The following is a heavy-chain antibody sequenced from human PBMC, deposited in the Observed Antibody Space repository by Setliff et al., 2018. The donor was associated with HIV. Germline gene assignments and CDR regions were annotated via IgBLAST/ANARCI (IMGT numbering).Heavy chain of an antibody. J-gene: IGHJ4*02. CDR1: GFTFSDYS. CDR3: GRAPPYCSGGSCADY. D-gene: IGHD2-15*01. V-gene: IGHV3-48*04. Sequence: LRLSCAASGFTFSDYSMNWFRQTPGKGLEWVSFIHSSSSRIYYADSVKGRFTVSRDNAKNSLYLQMNNLRAEDTAVYYCGRAPPYCSGGSCADYWGQGTLVTVS. CDR2: IHSSSSRI.